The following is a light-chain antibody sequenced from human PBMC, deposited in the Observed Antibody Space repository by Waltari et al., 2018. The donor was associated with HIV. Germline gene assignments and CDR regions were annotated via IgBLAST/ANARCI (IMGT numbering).Light chain of an antibody. CDR3: QQSYSTPR. Sequence: DIQMTQSPSSLSASVGDSVTITCRASQSISSDLNWYQQTPGKAPKLLIYAASSLQSGGPSRFSGSGSGTDFTLTISSLQPEDFATYYCQQSYSTPRFGQGTKGEIK. CDR1: QSISSD. CDR2: AAS. J-gene: IGKJ1*01. V-gene: IGKV1-39*01.